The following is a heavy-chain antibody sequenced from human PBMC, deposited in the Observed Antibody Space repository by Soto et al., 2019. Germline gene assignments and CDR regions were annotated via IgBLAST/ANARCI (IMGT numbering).Heavy chain of an antibody. J-gene: IGHJ4*02. V-gene: IGHV3-30-3*01. D-gene: IGHD3-22*01. CDR2: MSPGGNSQ. CDR3: ASGAAFYYDTSRY. CDR1: GFNFNIHA. Sequence: PVGSLRLFGAAPGFNFNIHALHWIRQAPGEGLEWVAVMSPGGNSQYYADSVKGRFTISRDTSKSTLYLQMTSLRPEDTAVYYCASGAAFYYDTSRYWGQGTLVTVSS.